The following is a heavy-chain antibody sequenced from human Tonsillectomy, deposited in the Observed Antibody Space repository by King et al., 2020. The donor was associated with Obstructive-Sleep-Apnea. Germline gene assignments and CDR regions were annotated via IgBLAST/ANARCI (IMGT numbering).Heavy chain of an antibody. D-gene: IGHD3-10*01. V-gene: IGHV4-4*02. CDR2: IYHSGRT. Sequence: VQLQESGPGLVKPSGTLSLTCAVCGCSISRNNLWGWVRQPPGKELEWIGEIYHSGRTNYNPSLKSRVTISVDKSKNQFSLELSSVTAADTAVYYCATAGVLAFDNWGQGTLVTVSS. CDR3: ATAGVLAFDN. J-gene: IGHJ4*02. CDR1: GCSISRNNL.